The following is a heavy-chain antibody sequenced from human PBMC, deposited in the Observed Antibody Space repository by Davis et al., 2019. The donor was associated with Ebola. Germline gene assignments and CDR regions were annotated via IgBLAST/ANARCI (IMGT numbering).Heavy chain of an antibody. CDR1: GFNFHEYV. V-gene: IGHV3-43*02. CDR3: ARTQTGSSGWYDFFDI. Sequence: PGGSLRLSCTASGFNFHEYVMYWVRQVPGKGLEWVSLISADGQSTDYAESLRGRFAVSRDNNKDSLYLQMNSLRPEDTAVYYCARTQTGSSGWYDFFDIWGQGTLVTVSS. J-gene: IGHJ4*02. CDR2: ISADGQST. D-gene: IGHD6-19*01.